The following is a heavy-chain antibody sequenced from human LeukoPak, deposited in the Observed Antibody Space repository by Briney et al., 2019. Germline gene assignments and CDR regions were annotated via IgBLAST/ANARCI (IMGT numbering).Heavy chain of an antibody. D-gene: IGHD2-2*01. CDR2: INRIGIWT. J-gene: IGHJ5*02. Sequence: GGSLRLSCAASGNYWMHWVRQPPGRGLGWFSHINRIGIWTSYADSVKGRFTISKDNAKNTVYLQMNSLRAEDTAVYYCAKDHCSSTTCYRPYKDWFDPWGQGTLVTVSS. CDR1: GNYW. CDR3: AKDHCSSTTCYRPYKDWFDP. V-gene: IGHV3-74*01.